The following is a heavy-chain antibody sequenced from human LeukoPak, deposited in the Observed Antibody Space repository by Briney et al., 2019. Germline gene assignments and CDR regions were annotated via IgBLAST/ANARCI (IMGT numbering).Heavy chain of an antibody. CDR1: GGSFSGYY. D-gene: IGHD5-12*01. Sequence: SETLSLTCAVYGGSFSGYYWSWIRQPPGKGLEWIGETNHSGSTNYNPSLKSRVTISVDTSKNQFSLKLSSVTAADTAVYYCARARLRSFDYWGQGTLVTVSS. V-gene: IGHV4-34*01. CDR2: TNHSGST. J-gene: IGHJ4*02. CDR3: ARARLRSFDY.